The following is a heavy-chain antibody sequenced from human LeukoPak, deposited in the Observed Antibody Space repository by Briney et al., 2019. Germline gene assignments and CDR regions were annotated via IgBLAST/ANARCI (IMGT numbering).Heavy chain of an antibody. V-gene: IGHV1-69*13. CDR1: GYTFTGYY. Sequence: GASVKVSCKASGYTFTGYYMHWVRQAPGQGLGWMGGIIPIFGTANYAQKFQGRVTITADESTSTAYMELSSLRSEDTAVYYCARAVTVGASDYYYMDVWGKGTTVTISS. CDR3: ARAVTVGASDYYYMDV. J-gene: IGHJ6*03. CDR2: IIPIFGTA. D-gene: IGHD1-26*01.